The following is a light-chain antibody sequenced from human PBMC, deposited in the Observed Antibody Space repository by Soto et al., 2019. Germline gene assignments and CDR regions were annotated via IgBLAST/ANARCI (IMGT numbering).Light chain of an antibody. Sequence: EIVLTQSPSTLALSPGERATLSCRASQSVNNRDLAWYQQKVGQAPSLLIYAASRRAPAIPDRFSGGGSGTDFTLTISRLEPEDFAVYYCQHYGSSPPMYTFGQGTRLEIK. CDR2: AAS. CDR1: QSVNNRD. V-gene: IGKV3-20*01. J-gene: IGKJ2*01. CDR3: QHYGSSPPMYT.